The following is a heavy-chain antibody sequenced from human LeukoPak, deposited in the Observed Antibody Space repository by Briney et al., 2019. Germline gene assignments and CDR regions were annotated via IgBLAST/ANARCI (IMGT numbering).Heavy chain of an antibody. CDR3: ARGHPPYYCSSTSCYNYGMDV. V-gene: IGHV1-69*04. D-gene: IGHD2-2*02. J-gene: IGHJ6*02. Sequence: ASVKVSCKASGYTFTSYYMHWVRQAPGQGLEWMGRIIPILGIANYAQKFQGRVTITADKSTSTVYMELSSLRSEDTAVYYCARGHPPYYCSSTSCYNYGMDVWGQGTTVTVSS. CDR1: GYTFTSYY. CDR2: IIPILGIA.